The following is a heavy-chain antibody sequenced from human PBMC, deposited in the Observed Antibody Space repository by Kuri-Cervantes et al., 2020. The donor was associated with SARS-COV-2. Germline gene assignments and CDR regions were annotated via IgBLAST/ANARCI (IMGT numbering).Heavy chain of an antibody. D-gene: IGHD2-21*01. CDR2: IKQDGSEK. Sequence: GESLKISCAASGFTFSDYYMSWVRQAPGKGLEWVANIKQDGSEKYYVDSVKGRFTISRDNAKNSLYLQMNSLRAEDTAVYYCAKIAHVVVIAGAFDLWGQGTVVTVSS. CDR3: AKIAHVVVIAGAFDL. J-gene: IGHJ3*01. CDR1: GFTFSDYY. V-gene: IGHV3-7*03.